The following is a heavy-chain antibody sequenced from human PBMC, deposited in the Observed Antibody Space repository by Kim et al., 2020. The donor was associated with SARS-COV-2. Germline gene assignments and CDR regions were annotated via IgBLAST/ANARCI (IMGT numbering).Heavy chain of an antibody. Sequence: GESLKISCKGSGYNFTNYWITWVRQMPGKGLEWMGRIDPSDSYINYSPSFQGHVTFSVDKSINTAFLQWSSLEASDTAMYYCARVMDYGDYPFDYWGQGTLVTVSS. CDR2: IDPSDSYI. V-gene: IGHV5-10-1*01. J-gene: IGHJ4*02. D-gene: IGHD4-17*01. CDR3: ARVMDYGDYPFDY. CDR1: GYNFTNYW.